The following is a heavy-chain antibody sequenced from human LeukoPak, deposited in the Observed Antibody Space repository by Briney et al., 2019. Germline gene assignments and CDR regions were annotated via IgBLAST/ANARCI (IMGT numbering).Heavy chain of an antibody. V-gene: IGHV5-51*01. D-gene: IGHD1-26*01. J-gene: IGHJ4*02. Sequence: GESLKISCKGSGYSFTNYWIGWVRQMPGKGLEWMGIIYPGDSDTRYSPSFQGQVTISADKPISTAYLQWNSLKASDTAMYYCARLMGELVGPFDYWGQGTLVTVSS. CDR1: GYSFTNYW. CDR3: ARLMGELVGPFDY. CDR2: IYPGDSDT.